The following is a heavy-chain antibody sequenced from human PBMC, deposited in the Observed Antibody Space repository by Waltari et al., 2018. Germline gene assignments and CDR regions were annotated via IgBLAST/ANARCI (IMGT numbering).Heavy chain of an antibody. D-gene: IGHD6-13*01. CDR3: AREGGYSSSATDY. CDR1: GGAIGSSNG. CDR2: IYQSGST. V-gene: IGHV4-4*02. Sequence: QVQLQESGPGLVNPSGTLSLPRAVSGGAIGSSNGWRWVPPPPGKGLEWIGEIYQSGSTNYNPSLKSRVTISVDKSKNQFSLKLSSVTAADTAVYYCAREGGYSSSATDYWGQGTLVTVSS. J-gene: IGHJ4*02.